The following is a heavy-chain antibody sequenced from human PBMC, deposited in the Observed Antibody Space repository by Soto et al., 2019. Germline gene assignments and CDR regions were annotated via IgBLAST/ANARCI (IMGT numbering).Heavy chain of an antibody. D-gene: IGHD3-3*01. Sequence: PSETLSLTWAVYGGSFSGYYWSWIRQPPGKGLEWIGEINHSGSTNYNPSLKSRVTISVDTSKNQFSLKLSSVTAADTAVYYCARNGSYYDFWSGYYFGGGMDVWGQWTTVTVS. CDR3: ARNGSYYDFWSGYYFGGGMDV. J-gene: IGHJ6*01. V-gene: IGHV4-34*01. CDR2: INHSGST. CDR1: GGSFSGYY.